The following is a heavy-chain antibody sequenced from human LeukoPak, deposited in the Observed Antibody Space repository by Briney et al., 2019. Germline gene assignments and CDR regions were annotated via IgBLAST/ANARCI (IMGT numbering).Heavy chain of an antibody. J-gene: IGHJ4*02. V-gene: IGHV4-34*01. CDR1: GGSIISYY. Sequence: SETLSLTCTVSGGSIISYYYNWIRQRPGKGLEWIGEINHSGSTNYNPSLKSRVTISVDTSKNQFSLKLSSVTAADTAVYYCARHLNSGSHGDYWGQGTLVTVSS. CDR3: ARHLNSGSHGDY. D-gene: IGHD1-26*01. CDR2: INHSGST.